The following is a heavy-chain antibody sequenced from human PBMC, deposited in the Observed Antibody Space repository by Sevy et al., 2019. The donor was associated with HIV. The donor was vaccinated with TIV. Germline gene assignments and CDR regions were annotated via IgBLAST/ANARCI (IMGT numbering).Heavy chain of an antibody. CDR2: INPKSGAT. CDR3: ARESYDFWTGPVDYDYGMDV. CDR1: GYTFSDSGYY. V-gene: IGHV1-2*02. J-gene: IGHJ6*02. D-gene: IGHD3-3*01. Sequence: ASVKVSCKASGYTFSDSGYYVHWVRQAPGQGLEWMGWINPKSGATNYAQKFQGRVTMTRDTSVSTANMELSRLSSDDTAVYYCARESYDFWTGPVDYDYGMDVWGQGTTVTVSS.